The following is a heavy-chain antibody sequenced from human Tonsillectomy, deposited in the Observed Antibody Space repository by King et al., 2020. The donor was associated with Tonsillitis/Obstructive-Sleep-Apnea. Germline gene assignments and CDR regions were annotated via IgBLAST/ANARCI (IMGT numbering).Heavy chain of an antibody. J-gene: IGHJ4*02. Sequence: QLVQSGAEVKKPGASVKVSCKPSGYTFIIYGITWVRQAPGQGLEWMGWISGYKGNTHYAQKLQGRVTMTTDTSTSTVYMELRSLRSDDTAVYYCARRLDFWSGIDYWGQGTLVTVSS. CDR3: ARRLDFWSGIDY. CDR1: GYTFIIYG. D-gene: IGHD3-3*01. CDR2: ISGYKGNT. V-gene: IGHV1-18*01.